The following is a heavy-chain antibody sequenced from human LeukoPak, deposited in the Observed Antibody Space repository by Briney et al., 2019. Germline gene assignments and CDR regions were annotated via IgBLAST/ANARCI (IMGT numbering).Heavy chain of an antibody. CDR3: AREGYYDSSGYYDY. Sequence: ASVKVSCKASGYTFTSYDINWVRQATGQGLEWMGIINPSGGSTSYAQKFQGRVTMTRDMSTSTVYMELSSLRSEDTAVYYCAREGYYDSSGYYDYWGQGTLVTVSS. V-gene: IGHV1-46*01. D-gene: IGHD3-22*01. J-gene: IGHJ4*02. CDR2: INPSGGST. CDR1: GYTFTSYD.